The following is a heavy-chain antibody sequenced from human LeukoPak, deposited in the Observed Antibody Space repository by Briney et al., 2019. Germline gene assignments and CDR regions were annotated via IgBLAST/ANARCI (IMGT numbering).Heavy chain of an antibody. CDR2: ISAYNGNT. D-gene: IGHD3-10*01. V-gene: IGHV1-18*01. J-gene: IGHJ4*02. CDR3: AVYGSGSSYYFDY. CDR1: VYTFTSYG. Sequence: ASVKLSCKASVYTFTSYGISMVRQAPAQGLGWVGWISAYNGNTNYAQKLQGRVTMTTDTSTTTAYMELRSLRSDDTAVYYCAVYGSGSSYYFDYWGQGTLVTVSS.